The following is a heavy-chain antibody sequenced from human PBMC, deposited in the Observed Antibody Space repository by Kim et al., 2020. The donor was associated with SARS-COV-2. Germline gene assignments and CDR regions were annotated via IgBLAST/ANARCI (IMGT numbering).Heavy chain of an antibody. Sequence: ASVKVSCKASGYTFTSYAMNWVRQAPGQGLEWMGWINTNTGNPTYAQGFTGRFVFSLDTSVSTAYLQISSLKAEDTAVYYCARGRFLEWLLYSYYYYYGMDVWGQGTTVTVSS. J-gene: IGHJ6*02. D-gene: IGHD3-3*01. CDR3: ARGRFLEWLLYSYYYYYGMDV. V-gene: IGHV7-4-1*02. CDR1: GYTFTSYA. CDR2: INTNTGNP.